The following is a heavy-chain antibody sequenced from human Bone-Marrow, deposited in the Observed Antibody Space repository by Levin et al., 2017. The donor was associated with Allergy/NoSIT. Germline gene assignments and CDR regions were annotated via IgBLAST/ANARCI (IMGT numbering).Heavy chain of an antibody. J-gene: IGHJ4*02. CDR2: MYHSGST. CDR3: ARPLREYNYGLFEH. V-gene: IGHV4-39*01. CDR1: GASISSSNYY. Sequence: ASETLSLTCTVSGASISSSNYYWGWIRQPPGKGLEWIGSMYHSGSTDFNPSLESRVTLSVDTSKNQFSLKLRSVTAADTAVYYCARPLREYNYGLFEHWGQGALVTVSS. D-gene: IGHD5-18*01.